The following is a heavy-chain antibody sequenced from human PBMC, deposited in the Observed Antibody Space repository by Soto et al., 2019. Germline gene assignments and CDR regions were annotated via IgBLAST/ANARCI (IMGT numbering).Heavy chain of an antibody. Sequence: QVQLVQSGAEVKKPGSSVKVSCKASGGTFSSYTISWVRQAPGQGLEWMGRIIPILGIANYAQKFQGRVTITADKSTSTAYMELSSLRSEDTAVYYCARAISGGSWSAGRDDAFDIWGQGTMVTVSS. CDR3: ARAISGGSWSAGRDDAFDI. J-gene: IGHJ3*02. D-gene: IGHD2-15*01. CDR2: IIPILGIA. CDR1: GGTFSSYT. V-gene: IGHV1-69*02.